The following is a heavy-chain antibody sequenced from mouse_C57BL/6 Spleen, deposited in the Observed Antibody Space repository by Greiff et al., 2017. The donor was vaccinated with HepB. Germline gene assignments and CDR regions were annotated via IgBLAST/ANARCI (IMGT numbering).Heavy chain of an antibody. D-gene: IGHD1-1*01. Sequence: EVQLQQSGPVLVKPGASVKMSCKASGYTFTDYYMNWVKQSHGKSLEWIGVINPYNGGTSYNQKFKGKATLTVDKSSSTAYMELNSLTSEDSAVYYCARAGELRYFDYWGQGTTLTVSS. CDR2: INPYNGGT. CDR3: ARAGELRYFDY. CDR1: GYTFTDYY. J-gene: IGHJ2*01. V-gene: IGHV1-19*01.